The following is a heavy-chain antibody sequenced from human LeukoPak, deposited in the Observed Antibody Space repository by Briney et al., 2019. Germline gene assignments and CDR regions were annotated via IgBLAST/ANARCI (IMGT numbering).Heavy chain of an antibody. D-gene: IGHD3-9*01. CDR1: GFTFSSYW. CDR2: IGPNGAST. V-gene: IGHV3-64D*06. CDR3: VKDLTGTWSFDY. Sequence: GGSLRLSCTASGFTFSSYWMSWVRQAPGKGLEYVSSIGPNGASTLYADSVKGRFTISRDNSKNALCLQLTSLRLEDTALYYCVKDLTGTWSFDYWGQGTLVTVSS. J-gene: IGHJ4*02.